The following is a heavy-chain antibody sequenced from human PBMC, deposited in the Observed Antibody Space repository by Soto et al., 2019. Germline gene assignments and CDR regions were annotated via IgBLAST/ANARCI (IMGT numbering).Heavy chain of an antibody. CDR2: ITGSGGGT. J-gene: IGHJ6*03. CDR3: ARDALLGNTYYYYYYMDV. Sequence: GGSLRLSCAASGFIFSTYAMSWVRQAPGKGLEWVSAITGSGGGTYYADPVKGRFTISRDNSKNTLYLQVKSLRAEDTAVYYFARDALLGNTYYYYYYMDVWGKGTTVTVSS. V-gene: IGHV3-23*01. CDR1: GFIFSTYA. D-gene: IGHD7-27*01.